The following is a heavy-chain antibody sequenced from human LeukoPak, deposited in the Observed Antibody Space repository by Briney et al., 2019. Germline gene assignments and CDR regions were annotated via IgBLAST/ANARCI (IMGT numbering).Heavy chain of an antibody. CDR2: INAGNGNT. CDR1: GYTFTSYA. V-gene: IGHV1-3*01. CDR3: ARAAGAPYFDY. D-gene: IGHD6-19*01. J-gene: IGHJ4*02. Sequence: ASVKVSCKASGYTFTSYAMHWVRQAPGQRLEWLGWINAGNGNTKYSQKFQGRVTITRDASASTAYMELSSLRSEDTAVYYCARAAGAPYFDYWGQGTLVTVSS.